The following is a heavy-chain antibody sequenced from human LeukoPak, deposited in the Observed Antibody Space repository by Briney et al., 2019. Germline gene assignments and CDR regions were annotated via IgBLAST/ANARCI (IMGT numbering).Heavy chain of an antibody. D-gene: IGHD3-22*01. CDR3: ARGHTAYYDSSGYYYRGLWFDP. CDR2: INHSGST. CDR1: GGSFSGYY. J-gene: IGHJ5*02. Sequence: SETLSLTCAVYGGSFSGYYWSWIRQPPGRGLEWIGEINHSGSTTYNPSLNSRVTISVDTSKNQFSLKLSSVTAADTAVYYCARGHTAYYDSSGYYYRGLWFDPWGQGTLVTVSS. V-gene: IGHV4-34*01.